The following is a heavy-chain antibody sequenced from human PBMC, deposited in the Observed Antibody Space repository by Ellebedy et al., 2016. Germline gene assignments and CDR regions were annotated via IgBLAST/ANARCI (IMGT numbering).Heavy chain of an antibody. CDR3: ARGVGSGWFDP. Sequence: GGSLRLSGAASEFTVSRNYMSWVRQAPGKGLEWVAAISDSGSTYYADSVKGRFTISRDNSKNTLYLQMNSLRAEDTAVYYCARGVGSGWFDPWGQGTLVTVSS. V-gene: IGHV3-53*01. CDR2: ISDSGST. CDR1: EFTVSRNY. D-gene: IGHD2-15*01. J-gene: IGHJ5*02.